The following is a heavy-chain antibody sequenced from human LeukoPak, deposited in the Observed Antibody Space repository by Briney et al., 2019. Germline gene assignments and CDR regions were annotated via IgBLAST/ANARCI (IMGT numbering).Heavy chain of an antibody. D-gene: IGHD6-6*01. CDR3: ARLRAARTESYFYYGMDV. CDR2: IRSKADT. Sequence: GSLRLSCAGSGFTFSGSAIHWVRQASGRGLEWVGRIRSKADTAYGASAKGRFIISRDDSRNTAYLQMNSLQTEDTAVYYCARLRAARTESYFYYGMDVWGQGTTVTVSS. CDR1: GFTFSGSA. J-gene: IGHJ6*02. V-gene: IGHV3-73*01.